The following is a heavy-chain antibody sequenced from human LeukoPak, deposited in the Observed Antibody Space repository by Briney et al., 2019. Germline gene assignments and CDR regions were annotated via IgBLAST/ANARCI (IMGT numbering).Heavy chain of an antibody. CDR2: IYYSGST. CDR1: GYSISSGYY. CDR3: ARTPLFGTYYYGSGSHTDDAFDI. J-gene: IGHJ3*02. V-gene: IGHV4-61*01. Sequence: SETLSLTCTVSGYSISSGYYWSWIRQPPGKGLEWIGYIYYSGSTNYNPSLKSRVTISVDTSKNQFSLKLSSVTAADTAVYYCARTPLFGTYYYGSGSHTDDAFDIWGQGTMVTVSS. D-gene: IGHD3-10*01.